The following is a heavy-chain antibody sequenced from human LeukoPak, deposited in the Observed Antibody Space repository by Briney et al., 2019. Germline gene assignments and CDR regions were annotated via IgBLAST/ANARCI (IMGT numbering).Heavy chain of an antibody. D-gene: IGHD6-13*01. J-gene: IGHJ4*02. CDR2: ISAYNGNT. CDR1: GYTFTSYG. V-gene: IGHV1-18*01. CDR3: ARDGGRWYSSSWYRFRGIEGGDY. Sequence: ASVKVSCKASGYTFTSYGISWVRQAPGQGLEWMGWISAYNGNTNYAQKLQGRVTMTTDTSTSTAYMELRSLRAEDTAVYYCARDGGRWYSSSWYRFRGIEGGDYWGQGTLVTVSS.